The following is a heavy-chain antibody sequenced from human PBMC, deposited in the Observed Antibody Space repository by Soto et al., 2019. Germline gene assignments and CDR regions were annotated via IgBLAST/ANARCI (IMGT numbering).Heavy chain of an antibody. CDR2: IYPSDSDT. D-gene: IGHD3-3*01. Sequence: GESLKISCKGSGYNFAGYWIAWVRQMPGKGLELMRIIYPSDSDTRYRPSFQGQVTISADKSISSAYLQWSSLRASDTAMYYCARGGVSTRTFDYWGQGTPVTVSS. J-gene: IGHJ4*02. CDR1: GYNFAGYW. V-gene: IGHV5-51*01. CDR3: ARGGVSTRTFDY.